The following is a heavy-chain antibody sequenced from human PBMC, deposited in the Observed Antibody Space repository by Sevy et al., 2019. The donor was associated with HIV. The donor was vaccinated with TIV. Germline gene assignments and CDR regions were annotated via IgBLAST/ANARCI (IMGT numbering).Heavy chain of an antibody. D-gene: IGHD2-2*01. V-gene: IGHV3-30-3*01. J-gene: IGHJ4*02. Sequence: GESLKIYCAASGFTFSSFAMHWVRQAPGKGLEWVAVISYDGSSKYYPDSVKGRLTISRDNAKNTLYLQMNRLRPEDTAVYFCAILGVDCVSTNCYGMRSLSFDFWGQGTLVTVSS. CDR3: AILGVDCVSTNCYGMRSLSFDF. CDR2: ISYDGSSK. CDR1: GFTFSSFA.